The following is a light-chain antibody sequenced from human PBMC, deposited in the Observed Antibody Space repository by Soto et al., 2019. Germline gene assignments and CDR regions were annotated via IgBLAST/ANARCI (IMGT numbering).Light chain of an antibody. Sequence: DIQMTQSPSSLSASVGDRVTIICQASQDINNYLNWYQQKPGKAPKLLINDSSNLEIGVPSRFSGSGYGTRFSFTISSLQPEDIATYYCQQFDNLPFTFGRGTRLVIK. J-gene: IGKJ5*01. CDR3: QQFDNLPFT. CDR2: DSS. CDR1: QDINNY. V-gene: IGKV1-33*01.